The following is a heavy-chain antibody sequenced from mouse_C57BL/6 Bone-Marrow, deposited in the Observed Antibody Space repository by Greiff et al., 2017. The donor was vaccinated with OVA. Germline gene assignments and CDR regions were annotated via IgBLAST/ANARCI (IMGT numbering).Heavy chain of an antibody. D-gene: IGHD2-3*01. V-gene: IGHV1-53*01. J-gene: IGHJ3*01. CDR1: GYTFTSYW. Sequence: VQRRGPGTELVKPGASVPPSCNASGYTFTSYWMHWVKQRPGQGLEWIGNINPSNGGTNYNEKFKSKATLTVDKSSSTAYMQLSSLTSEDSAVYYCARSRGLDGYYSFAYWGQGTLVTVSA. CDR2: INPSNGGT. CDR3: ARSRGLDGYYSFAY.